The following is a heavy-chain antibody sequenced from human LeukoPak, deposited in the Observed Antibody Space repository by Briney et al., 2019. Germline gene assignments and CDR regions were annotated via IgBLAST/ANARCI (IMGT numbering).Heavy chain of an antibody. V-gene: IGHV4-59*08. CDR3: SSFVTMVSWGFAFDI. CDR2: IYYSGRT. D-gene: IGHD3-10*01. CDR1: GGSISSYY. Sequence: SETMSLTSTVSGGSISSYYWSWIWQPPGKGLEWIGYIYYSGRTNYNPSLRSRVTISLDTSKNQSSLKLSSVTAVDTAVYYFSSFVTMVSWGFAFDIWGQGTMVTASS. J-gene: IGHJ3*02.